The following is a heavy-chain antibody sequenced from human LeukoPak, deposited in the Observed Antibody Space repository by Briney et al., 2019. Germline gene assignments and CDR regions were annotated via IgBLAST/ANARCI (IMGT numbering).Heavy chain of an antibody. V-gene: IGHV4-39*07. Sequence: SSETLSLTCTVSGGSISSSGYCWGWIRQPPGKGLEWIGSIDYSGNTNYNPSLKSRVAIAVDMSKNQFSLKLTSVTAADTAVYFCARGEDFERYYLAYWGQGTLVTVSS. D-gene: IGHD3-9*01. CDR3: ARGEDFERYYLAY. CDR1: GGSISSSGYC. CDR2: IDYSGNT. J-gene: IGHJ4*02.